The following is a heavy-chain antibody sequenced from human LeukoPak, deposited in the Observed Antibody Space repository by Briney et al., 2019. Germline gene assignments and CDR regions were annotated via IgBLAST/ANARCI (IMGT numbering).Heavy chain of an antibody. CDR1: GYSISSGYY. CDR2: MYHSGST. Sequence: PSETLSLTCDVSGYSISSGYYWGWIRQPPGKGLEFIGSMYHSGSTYYNPSLKSRVTISVDTSKNQFSLKLSSVTAADTAVYYCARHGGSNHIQRTFDIWGQGTTVTVSS. J-gene: IGHJ3*02. V-gene: IGHV4-38-2*01. CDR3: ARHGGSNHIQRTFDI. D-gene: IGHD1-26*01.